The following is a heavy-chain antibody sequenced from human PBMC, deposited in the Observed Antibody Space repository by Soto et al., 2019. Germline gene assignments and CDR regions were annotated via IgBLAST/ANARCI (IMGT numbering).Heavy chain of an antibody. D-gene: IGHD6-6*01. V-gene: IGHV1-3*05. CDR2: INADNGNT. CDR1: GYTFTSYA. CDR3: ARGVSSSPWGMDV. Sequence: QVQLVQSGAEEKKPGASVKVSCKASGYTFTSYAMHWVRQAPGQRLEWMGWINADNGNTKYSQKFQGRVTITRDTSASTAYMELSSLRSEDTAVYYCARGVSSSPWGMDVWGQGTTVTVSS. J-gene: IGHJ6*02.